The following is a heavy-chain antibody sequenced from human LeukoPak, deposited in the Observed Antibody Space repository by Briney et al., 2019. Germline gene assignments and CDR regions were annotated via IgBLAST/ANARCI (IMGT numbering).Heavy chain of an antibody. CDR3: ARENYGDLYFDY. Sequence: GGSLRLSCAASGFTFRKYAMHWVRQAPGKGLEWVAVISYDGSNKYYADSVKCRFTISRDNSKNTLYLQMNSLRAEDTAVYYCARENYGDLYFDYWGQGTLVTVSS. CDR1: GFTFRKYA. D-gene: IGHD4-17*01. CDR2: ISYDGSNK. J-gene: IGHJ4*02. V-gene: IGHV3-30-3*01.